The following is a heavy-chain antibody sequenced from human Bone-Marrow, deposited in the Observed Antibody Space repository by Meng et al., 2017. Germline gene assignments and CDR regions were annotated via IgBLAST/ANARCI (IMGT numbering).Heavy chain of an antibody. CDR1: GGSFSGYY. V-gene: IGHV4-59*01. CDR3: ARVSDYGGKAPHAFDI. Sequence: SETLSLTCAVYGGSFSGYYWSWIRQPPGKGLEWIGYIYYSGSTNYNPSLKSRVTISVDTSKNQFSLKLSSVTAADTAVYYCARVSDYGGKAPHAFDIWGQGTMVTVSS. D-gene: IGHD4-23*01. CDR2: IYYSGST. J-gene: IGHJ3*02.